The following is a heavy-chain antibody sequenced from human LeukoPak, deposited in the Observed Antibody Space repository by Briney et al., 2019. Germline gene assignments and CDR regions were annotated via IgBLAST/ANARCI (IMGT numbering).Heavy chain of an antibody. Sequence: GGSLRLSCAASGFTFSSYSMNWVRQAPGKGLEWVSSISSSSSYIYYADSVKGRFTISRDNAKNSLYLQMSSLRAEDTAVYYCARDGPDYGDYYYGMDVWGQGTTVTVSS. V-gene: IGHV3-21*01. D-gene: IGHD4-17*01. CDR1: GFTFSSYS. CDR2: ISSSSSYI. J-gene: IGHJ6*02. CDR3: ARDGPDYGDYYYGMDV.